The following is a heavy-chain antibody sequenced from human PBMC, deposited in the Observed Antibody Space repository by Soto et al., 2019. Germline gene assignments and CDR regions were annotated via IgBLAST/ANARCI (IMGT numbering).Heavy chain of an antibody. D-gene: IGHD2-2*01. CDR1: GYTFINYP. CDR3: ARVGYCSSTSCFDY. Sequence: GASVKVSCKASGYTFINYPMHWVRQAPGQRLEWMGWINAADGHTKYSQKFQGRVTITRDTSASTAYMALSSLRSEDTAVFYCARVGYCSSTSCFDYWGQGTLVTVSS. V-gene: IGHV1-3*01. CDR2: INAADGHT. J-gene: IGHJ4*02.